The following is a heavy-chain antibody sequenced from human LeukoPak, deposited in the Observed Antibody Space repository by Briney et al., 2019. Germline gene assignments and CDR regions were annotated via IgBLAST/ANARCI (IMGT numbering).Heavy chain of an antibody. D-gene: IGHD6-19*01. V-gene: IGHV3-49*03. Sequence: GGSLRLSCTASGFTYGDYAMSWFRQAPGKGREGVGFIRSTIYGGTREYAASVKGRFTISRDDTKSIDYLQMNSVKTEDTAVYYCTRDQYSSGWYDILFDYWGQGTLVTVSS. CDR2: IRSTIYGGTR. CDR1: GFTYGDYA. CDR3: TRDQYSSGWYDILFDY. J-gene: IGHJ4*02.